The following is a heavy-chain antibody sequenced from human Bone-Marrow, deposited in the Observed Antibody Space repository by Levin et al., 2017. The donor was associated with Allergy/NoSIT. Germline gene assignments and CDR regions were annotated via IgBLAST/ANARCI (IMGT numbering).Heavy chain of an antibody. D-gene: IGHD6-13*01. V-gene: IGHV3-9*01. CDR1: GFTFDDYA. CDR2: ISWNSGSI. Sequence: GGSLRLSCAASGFTFDDYAMHWVRQAPGKGLEWVSGISWNSGSIGYADSVKGRFTISRDNAKNSLYLQMNSLRAEDTALYYCAKDKAAAGRGWFDPWGQGTLVTVSS. CDR3: AKDKAAAGRGWFDP. J-gene: IGHJ5*02.